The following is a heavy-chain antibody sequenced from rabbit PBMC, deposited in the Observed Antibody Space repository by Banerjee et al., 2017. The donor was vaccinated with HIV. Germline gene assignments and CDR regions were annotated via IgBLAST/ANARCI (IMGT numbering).Heavy chain of an antibody. Sequence: GFSFSNGYVMCWVRQAPGKGPEWIACIYNSDGSTYYASWVNGRFTISRSTSLNTVTLQMTSLTAADTATYFCARIITIPYYFNLWGP. CDR1: GFSFSNGYV. D-gene: IGHD2-1*01. V-gene: IGHV1S47*01. J-gene: IGHJ4*01. CDR2: IYNSDGST. CDR3: ARIITIPYYFNL.